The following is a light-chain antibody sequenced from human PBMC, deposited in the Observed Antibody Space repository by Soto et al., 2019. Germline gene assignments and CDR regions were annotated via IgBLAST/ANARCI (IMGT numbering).Light chain of an antibody. CDR3: QQSYSLPRT. J-gene: IGKJ1*01. V-gene: IGKV1-39*01. CDR2: AAS. Sequence: DIPMTQSPSSLSASVGDRVTITCRASQSISTFLNWYQQQPGKAPKLLIYAASSLQSGVPSRFSGSGSGADFTLTIGSLQPEDFATYYCQQSYSLPRTFGHGTKVEVK. CDR1: QSISTF.